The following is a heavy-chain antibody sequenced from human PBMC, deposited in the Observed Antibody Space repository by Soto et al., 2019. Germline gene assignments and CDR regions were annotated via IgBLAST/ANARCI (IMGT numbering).Heavy chain of an antibody. J-gene: IGHJ1*01. D-gene: IGHD3-22*01. CDR1: GGSISSSSYY. V-gene: IGHV4-39*01. Sequence: PSETLSLTCTVSGGSISSSSYYWGWIRQPPGKGLEWIGSIYYSGSTYYNPSLKSRVTISVDTSKNQFSLKLSSVTAADTAVYYCARGGHNYYDSSDDEYFQHWGQGTLVTVSS. CDR3: ARGGHNYYDSSDDEYFQH. CDR2: IYYSGST.